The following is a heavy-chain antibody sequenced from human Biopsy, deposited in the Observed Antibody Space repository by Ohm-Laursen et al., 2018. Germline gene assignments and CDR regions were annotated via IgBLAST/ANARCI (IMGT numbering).Heavy chain of an antibody. V-gene: IGHV3-21*01. CDR2: INEVSSHI. J-gene: IGHJ6*02. D-gene: IGHD6-6*01. CDR1: GFTFSSFS. CDR3: AGDSSGAARAGGMDV. Sequence: GSLRLSCIASGFTFSSFSMNWVRQAPGKGLEWISYINEVSSHIYDADSVKGRITVARDNAKNSLYLQLNSLRAEDTAVYYCAGDSSGAARAGGMDVWGQGTTVTVSS.